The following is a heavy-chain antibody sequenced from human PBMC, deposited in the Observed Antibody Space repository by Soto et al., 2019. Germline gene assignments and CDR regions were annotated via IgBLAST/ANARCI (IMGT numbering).Heavy chain of an antibody. J-gene: IGHJ6*02. Sequence: ASVKVSCKASGYTFTSYGISWVRQAPGQGLEWMGWISAYNGNTNYAQKLQGRVTMTTDTSTSTAYMELRSLRSDDTAVYYCARVPLWTPGAYYYYGMDVWGQGTTVTVSS. V-gene: IGHV1-18*01. D-gene: IGHD5-18*01. CDR1: GYTFTSYG. CDR3: ARVPLWTPGAYYYYGMDV. CDR2: ISAYNGNT.